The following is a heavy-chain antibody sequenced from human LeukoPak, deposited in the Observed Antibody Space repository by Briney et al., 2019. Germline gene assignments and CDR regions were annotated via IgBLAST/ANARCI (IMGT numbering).Heavy chain of an antibody. J-gene: IGHJ4*01. CDR2: IYPKNGKT. D-gene: IGHD6-19*01. CDR3: ARKLSGYSSGWYPDY. Sequence: ASVRVSCKASGYIFTSYDINWVRQAPGQGLGWVGWIYPKNGKTGYAEKFQGRVTLTTDMSTNTAYMEMDNLTSDDTAVYFCARKLSGYSSGWYPDYWGHGSLVIVSS. CDR1: GYIFTSYD. V-gene: IGHV1-8*01.